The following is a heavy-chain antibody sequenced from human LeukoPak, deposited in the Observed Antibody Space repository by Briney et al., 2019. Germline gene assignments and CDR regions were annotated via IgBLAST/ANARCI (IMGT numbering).Heavy chain of an antibody. V-gene: IGHV4-61*02. CDR1: GGSISSSSYY. Sequence: PSETLSLTCTVTGGSISSSSYYWSWIRQPAGKGLEWIGRIYISGSSNYNPSLKSRVTILLDTSKNQFSLKLSYVTAADTAVYYCARDQYYYDSSGHPLGLDYWGQGTLVTVSS. CDR2: IYISGSS. J-gene: IGHJ4*02. D-gene: IGHD3-22*01. CDR3: ARDQYYYDSSGHPLGLDY.